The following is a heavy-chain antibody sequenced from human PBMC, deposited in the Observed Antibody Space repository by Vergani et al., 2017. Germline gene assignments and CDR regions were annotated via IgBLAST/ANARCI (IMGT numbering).Heavy chain of an antibody. CDR2: INHSGST. D-gene: IGHD4-17*01. J-gene: IGHJ4*02. CDR1: GGSFSGYY. V-gene: IGHV4-34*01. Sequence: QVQLQQWGAGLLKPSETLSLTCAVYGGSFSGYYWSWIRQPPGKGLEWIGEINHSGSTNYNPSLKSRVTISVDTSKNQFSLKLSSVTAADPAVYYCARVAEHGDYFDYWGQGTLVTVSS. CDR3: ARVAEHGDYFDY.